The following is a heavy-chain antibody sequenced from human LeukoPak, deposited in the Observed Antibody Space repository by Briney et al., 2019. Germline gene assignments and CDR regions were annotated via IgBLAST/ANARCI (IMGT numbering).Heavy chain of an antibody. CDR3: ASSYYYDSSGYYYYYYYFGMDV. J-gene: IGHJ6*02. CDR1: GGSISSYY. CDR2: IYYRGST. V-gene: IGHV4-59*08. D-gene: IGHD3-22*01. Sequence: PSETLSLTCTVSGGSISSYYWSWIWQPPGKGLEWIGYIYYRGSTNYNPSLKSRVTISVDTSKNQFSLKLSSVTAADTAVYYCASSYYYDSSGYYYYYYYFGMDVWVHATTATVPS.